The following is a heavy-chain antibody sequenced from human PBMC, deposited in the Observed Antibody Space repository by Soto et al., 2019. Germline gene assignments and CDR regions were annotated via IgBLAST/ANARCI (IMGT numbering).Heavy chain of an antibody. CDR1: GFTFSSYG. Sequence: GGSLRLSCAASGFTFSSYGMHWVRQAPGKGLEWVAVIWYDGSNKYYADSVKGRFTISRDNSKNTLYLQMNSLRAEDTAVYYCARDGYTAMLARPGVYFDYWGQGTLVTVSS. CDR3: ARDGYTAMLARPGVYFDY. J-gene: IGHJ4*02. CDR2: IWYDGSNK. D-gene: IGHD5-18*01. V-gene: IGHV3-33*01.